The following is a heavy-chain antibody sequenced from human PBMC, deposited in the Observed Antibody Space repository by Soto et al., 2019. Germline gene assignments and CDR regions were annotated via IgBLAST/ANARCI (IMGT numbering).Heavy chain of an antibody. Sequence: ASVKVSCKASGYTFTGYGISWVRQAPGQGLEWMGWISAYNGNTNYAQKLQGRVTMTTDTSTSTAYMELRSLRSDDTAVYYCALRVFYDNSYYYYGMDVWRQGTTVTVSS. D-gene: IGHD3-16*01. CDR3: ALRVFYDNSYYYYGMDV. CDR1: GYTFTGYG. CDR2: ISAYNGNT. V-gene: IGHV1-18*04. J-gene: IGHJ6*02.